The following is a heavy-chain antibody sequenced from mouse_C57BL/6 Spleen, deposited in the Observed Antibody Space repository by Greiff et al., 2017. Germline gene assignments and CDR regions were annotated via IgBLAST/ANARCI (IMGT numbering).Heavy chain of an antibody. Sequence: VKLMESGPGLVQPSQSLSITCTVSGFSLTSYGVHWVRQSPGKGLEWLGVIWRGGSTDYNAAFMSRLSITKDNSKSQVFFKMNSLQADDTAIYYCAKTLYYGSSQFAYWGQGTLVTVSA. V-gene: IGHV2-5*01. J-gene: IGHJ3*01. CDR1: GFSLTSYG. CDR2: IWRGGST. D-gene: IGHD1-1*01. CDR3: AKTLYYGSSQFAY.